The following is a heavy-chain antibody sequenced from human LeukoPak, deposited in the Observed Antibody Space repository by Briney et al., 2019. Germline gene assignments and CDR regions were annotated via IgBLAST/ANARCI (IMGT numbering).Heavy chain of an antibody. J-gene: IGHJ3*02. CDR3: ARSRIESGSYSLGSAFDI. V-gene: IGHV3-48*01. Sequence: PGGSLRLSCAASGFIFSSYCMNWVRQAPGKGLEWVSYISSSSSTIYYADSVKGRFTISRDNAKNSLYLQMNSLRVEDTAVYYCARSRIESGSYSLGSAFDIWGQGTMVTVSS. D-gene: IGHD1-26*01. CDR1: GFIFSSYC. CDR2: ISSSSSTI.